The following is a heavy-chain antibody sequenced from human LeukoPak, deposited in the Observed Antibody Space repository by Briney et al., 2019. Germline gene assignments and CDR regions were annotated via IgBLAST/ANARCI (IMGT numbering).Heavy chain of an antibody. Sequence: SETLSLTCAVYGGSFSGHYWTWIRQPPGKGLEWIGEINHGGNTNYNPSLKSRVTLSVDTSKNQFSLKLSSVTAADTAVYYCARARGDVAIDYWSQGTLVTVSS. CDR2: INHGGNT. CDR3: ARARGDVAIDY. J-gene: IGHJ4*02. D-gene: IGHD3-10*01. CDR1: GGSFSGHY. V-gene: IGHV4-34*01.